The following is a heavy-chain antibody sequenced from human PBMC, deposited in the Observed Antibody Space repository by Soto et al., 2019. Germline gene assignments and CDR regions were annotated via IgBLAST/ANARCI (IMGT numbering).Heavy chain of an antibody. V-gene: IGHV3-30-3*01. CDR1: GFTFSSYA. Sequence: PGGSLRLSCAASGFTFSSYAMHWVRQAPGKGLEWVAVISYDGSNKYYADSVKGRFTISRDNSKNTLYLQMNSLRAEDTAVYYCAREGSIGYSYGYTDYWGQGTLVTVSS. D-gene: IGHD5-18*01. J-gene: IGHJ4*02. CDR3: AREGSIGYSYGYTDY. CDR2: ISYDGSNK.